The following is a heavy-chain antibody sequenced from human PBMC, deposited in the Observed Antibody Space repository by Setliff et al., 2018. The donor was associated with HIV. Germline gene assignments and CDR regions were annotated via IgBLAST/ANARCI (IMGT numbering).Heavy chain of an antibody. J-gene: IGHJ4*02. CDR1: GGSISSYY. Sequence: SETLSLTCTVSGGSISSYYWSWIRQPAGKGLEWIGRIYASGRTNYNPSLKSRVTISVDTSKNQVSLNLTSVTTADTAVYYCARELYGGNSRPFDYWGQGALVTVSS. CDR2: IYASGRT. D-gene: IGHD2-21*02. V-gene: IGHV4-4*07. CDR3: ARELYGGNSRPFDY.